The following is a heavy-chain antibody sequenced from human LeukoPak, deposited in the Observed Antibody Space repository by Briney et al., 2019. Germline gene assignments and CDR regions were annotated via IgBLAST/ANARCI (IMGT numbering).Heavy chain of an antibody. J-gene: IGHJ4*02. CDR2: IYTSGST. D-gene: IGHD6-19*01. CDR1: GGSTSSYY. Sequence: SETLSLTCTVSGGSTSSYYWSWIRQPAGKGLEWIGRIYTSGSTNYNPSLQSRVTISVDKSKNQFSLKLSSVTAADTAVYYCARGQAVAGPFDYWGQGTRVSVPS. CDR3: ARGQAVAGPFDY. V-gene: IGHV4-4*07.